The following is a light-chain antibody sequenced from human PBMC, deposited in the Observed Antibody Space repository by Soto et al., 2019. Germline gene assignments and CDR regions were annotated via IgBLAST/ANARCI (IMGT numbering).Light chain of an antibody. CDR3: QQYGTSPWT. CDR2: GAF. Sequence: EIVMTQSPVTLSVSPGERATLSCRASQSVSSNLAWYQQKPGQAPSLLIYGAFPRATGIPARFSGTGSGTDFSLTISRLEPEDFAVYYCQQYGTSPWTFGQGTKV. CDR1: QSVSSN. V-gene: IGKV3-15*01. J-gene: IGKJ1*01.